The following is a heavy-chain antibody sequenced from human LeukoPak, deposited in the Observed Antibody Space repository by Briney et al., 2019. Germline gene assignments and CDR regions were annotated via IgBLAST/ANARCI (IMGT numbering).Heavy chain of an antibody. CDR2: MNPNSGNT. J-gene: IGHJ6*02. V-gene: IGHV1-8*01. CDR3: ARGETYYYDSSGYSYGMDV. Sequence: VASVKVSCKASGYTSTSYDINWVRQATGQGLEWMGWMNPNSGNTGYAQKFQGRVTMTRNTSISTAYMELSSLRSGDTAVYYCARGETYYYDSSGYSYGMDVWGQGTTVTVSS. D-gene: IGHD3-22*01. CDR1: GYTSTSYD.